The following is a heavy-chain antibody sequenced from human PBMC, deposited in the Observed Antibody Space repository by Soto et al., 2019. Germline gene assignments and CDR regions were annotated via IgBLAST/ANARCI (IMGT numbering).Heavy chain of an antibody. D-gene: IGHD4-17*01. Sequence: QVQLVESGGGVVQPGRSLRLSCAASGFTFSSYGMHWVRQAPGKGLEWVAVISYDGSNKYYADSVKGRFTISRDNSKNTLYLQMNSRRAEDTAVYYCAKIMEPVTPAVDAFDIWGQGTMVTVSS. CDR1: GFTFSSYG. V-gene: IGHV3-30*18. CDR2: ISYDGSNK. J-gene: IGHJ3*02. CDR3: AKIMEPVTPAVDAFDI.